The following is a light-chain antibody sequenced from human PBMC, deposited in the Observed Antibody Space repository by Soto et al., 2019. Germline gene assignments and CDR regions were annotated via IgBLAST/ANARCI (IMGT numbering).Light chain of an antibody. CDR1: QTISNW. J-gene: IGKJ1*01. Sequence: DIQMTQSPSTLSASVGDRFTITFRASQTISNWLAWYQQKPGKAPTLLIYDASTLERGVPSRFSGTGSGTEFTLSIDSLQPDDFATYYCQQYHTSSITFGQGTKVDI. V-gene: IGKV1-5*01. CDR2: DAS. CDR3: QQYHTSSIT.